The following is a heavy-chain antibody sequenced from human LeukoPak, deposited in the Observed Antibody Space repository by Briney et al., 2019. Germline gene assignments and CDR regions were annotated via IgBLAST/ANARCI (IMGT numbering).Heavy chain of an antibody. CDR1: GYTFTSYD. CDR3: ATGELEDAFDI. CDR2: INPSGGST. V-gene: IGHV1-46*01. D-gene: IGHD1-1*01. Sequence: ASVKVSCKASGYTFTSYDINWVRQATGQGLEWMGIINPSGGSTSYAQKFQGRVTMTRDTSTSTVYMELSSLRSEDTAVYYCATGELEDAFDIWGQGTMVTVSS. J-gene: IGHJ3*02.